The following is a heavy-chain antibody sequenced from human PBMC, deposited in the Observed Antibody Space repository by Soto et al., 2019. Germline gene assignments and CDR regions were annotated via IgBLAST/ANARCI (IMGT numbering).Heavy chain of an antibody. J-gene: IGHJ3*01. CDR1: GFTVSSNY. CDR3: ARGRVSVV. CDR2: IYSGGST. D-gene: IGHD3-10*01. Sequence: HPXGFLLLACSASGFTVSSNYMSWVRQAPGKGLEWVSVIYSGGSTYYADSVKGRFTISRDNSKNTLYLQMNSLRAEDTAVYYCARGRVSVVWGQGTMVTV. V-gene: IGHV3-53*01.